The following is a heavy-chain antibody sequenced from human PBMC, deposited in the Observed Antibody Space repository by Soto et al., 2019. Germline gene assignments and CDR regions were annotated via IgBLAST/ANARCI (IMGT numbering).Heavy chain of an antibody. J-gene: IGHJ4*02. CDR2: IYYSGST. V-gene: IGHV4-31*03. CDR1: GGSISRGAYY. CDR3: ARVRRDGHNFPLDY. Sequence: TLCLTCTVSGGSISRGAYYWSWIRQHPGKGLEWIGYIYYSGSTYYNPSLKSRVTISVDTSKNQFSLKLSSVTAADTAVSYCARVRRDGHNFPLDYWAQRTLVP.